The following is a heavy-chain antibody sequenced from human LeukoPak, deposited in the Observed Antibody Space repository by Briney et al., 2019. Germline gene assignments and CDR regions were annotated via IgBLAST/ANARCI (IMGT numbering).Heavy chain of an antibody. CDR3: ARGGWNYVFNY. CDR2: IPSNCSTI. J-gene: IGHJ4*02. V-gene: IGHV3-48*03. CDR1: GFTFNTYE. Sequence: GGSLRLSCAASGFTFNTYEMNWVRQAPGEGLEWLAYIPSNCSTIYYADYVKGRFTISRDNAKNSLYLQMNSLRAEDTAVYYCARGGWNYVFNYWGQGTLVTVSS. D-gene: IGHD1-7*01.